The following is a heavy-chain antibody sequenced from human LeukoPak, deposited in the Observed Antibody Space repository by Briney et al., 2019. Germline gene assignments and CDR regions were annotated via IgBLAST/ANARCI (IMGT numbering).Heavy chain of an antibody. CDR2: ISRSSGYI. CDR1: GFTFSTVS. D-gene: IGHD4-17*01. V-gene: IGHV3-21*01. Sequence: GGSLRLSCGASGFTFSTVSMNWVRQAPGKGLEWASSISRSSGYIYYADSVKGRFTISRDNAKNSLYLQMNSLRAEDTAVYYCARESDYGDYCFDYWGQGTLVTVSS. CDR3: ARESDYGDYCFDY. J-gene: IGHJ4*02.